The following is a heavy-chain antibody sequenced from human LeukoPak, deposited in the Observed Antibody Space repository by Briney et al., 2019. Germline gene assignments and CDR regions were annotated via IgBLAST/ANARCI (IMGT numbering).Heavy chain of an antibody. CDR1: GGSISSTNW. CDR3: ARSYDSTGYYGGIFDS. V-gene: IGHV4-4*02. CDR2: ISLSGRT. J-gene: IGHJ4*02. D-gene: IGHD3-22*01. Sequence: KPSETLSLTCGVSGGSISSTNWYSWVRQPPGQGLEWIGGISLSGRTNYNPSLKSRVTISVDTSKTQFSLKLRSVTAADTAVYYCARSYDSTGYYGGIFDSWGQGTLVTVAS.